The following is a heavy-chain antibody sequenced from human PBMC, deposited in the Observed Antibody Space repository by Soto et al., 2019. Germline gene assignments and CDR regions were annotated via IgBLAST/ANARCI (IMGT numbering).Heavy chain of an antibody. V-gene: IGHV1-18*04. J-gene: IGHJ6*02. Sequence: ASVKVSCKASGYTFTSYGISWVRQAPGQGLEWMGWISAYNGNTNYAQKLQGRVTMTTDTSTRTAYMELRSLRSDDTAVYYCARGSTMVRGVIWGSGYYYYYGMDIWGQGTTVTVSS. CDR3: ARGSTMVRGVIWGSGYYYYYGMDI. D-gene: IGHD3-10*01. CDR1: GYTFTSYG. CDR2: ISAYNGNT.